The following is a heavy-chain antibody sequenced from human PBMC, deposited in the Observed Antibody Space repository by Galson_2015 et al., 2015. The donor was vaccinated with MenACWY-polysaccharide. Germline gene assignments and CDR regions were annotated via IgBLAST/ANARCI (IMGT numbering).Heavy chain of an antibody. CDR1: GDSVSSNSAA. D-gene: IGHD6-13*01. CDR2: TYYRSKWYN. Sequence: AISGDSVSSNSAAWNWIRQSPSRGLEWLVRTYYRSKWYNDYAVSVTTRININPDTSKNQFSLQLNSVTPEATAVYYCARGGIAAAAVFDSWCQGTLVAVSS. V-gene: IGHV6-1*01. CDR3: ARGGIAAAAVFDS. J-gene: IGHJ4*02.